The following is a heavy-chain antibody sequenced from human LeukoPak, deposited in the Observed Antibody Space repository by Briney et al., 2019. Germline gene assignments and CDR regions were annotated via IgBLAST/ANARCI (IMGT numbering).Heavy chain of an antibody. CDR1: GGSISSSSYY. J-gene: IGHJ4*02. V-gene: IGHV4-39*07. CDR3: ARLRVLLWFGELFEPFDY. D-gene: IGHD3-10*01. Sequence: SETLSLTCTVSGGSISSSSYYWGWIRQPPGKGLEWIGSIYYSGSTYYNPSLKSRVTISVDTSKNQFSLKLSSVTAADTAVYYCARLRVLLWFGELFEPFDYWGQGTLVTVSS. CDR2: IYYSGST.